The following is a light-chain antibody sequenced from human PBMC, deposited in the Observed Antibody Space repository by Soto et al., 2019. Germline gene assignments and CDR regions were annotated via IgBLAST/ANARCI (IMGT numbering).Light chain of an antibody. V-gene: IGKV1-5*01. CDR3: QQYNSYLWT. CDR2: DVS. J-gene: IGKJ1*01. CDR1: KNISGW. Sequence: DIHLLHTRSTLSASVGDIVTVTCRPSKNISGWWAWYQQKPGKAPKLLIYDVSSLESGGPSRCSGSGSGTEFTLAISSRQPYDFATYYCQQYNSYLWTFGQGTKVDIK.